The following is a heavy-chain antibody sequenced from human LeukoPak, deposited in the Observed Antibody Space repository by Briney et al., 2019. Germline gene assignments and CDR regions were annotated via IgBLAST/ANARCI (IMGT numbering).Heavy chain of an antibody. CDR2: ISAYNGNT. V-gene: IGHV1-18*01. Sequence: ASVKVSCKTSGYTFTNYGINWVRQAPGQGLERMGWISAYNGNTNYAQKVQGRVTMTTDTSTSTAYVELRSLRSDDTAVYYCARGPSSVATRQDFWGQGTLVTVSS. CDR1: GYTFTNYG. CDR3: ARGPSSVATRQDF. J-gene: IGHJ4*02. D-gene: IGHD6-6*01.